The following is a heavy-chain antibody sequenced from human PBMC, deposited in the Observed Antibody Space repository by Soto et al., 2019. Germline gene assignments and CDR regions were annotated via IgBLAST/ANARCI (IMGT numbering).Heavy chain of an antibody. V-gene: IGHV3-13*01. D-gene: IGHD2-2*01. Sequence: GGSLRLSCAASGFTFSSYDMHWVRQATGKGLEWVSAIGTAGDTYYPGSVKGRFTISRENAKNSLYLQMNSLRAGDTAVYYCARGYCSSTSCSEYYYYGMDVWGQGTTVTVSS. J-gene: IGHJ6*02. CDR2: IGTAGDT. CDR3: ARGYCSSTSCSEYYYYGMDV. CDR1: GFTFSSYD.